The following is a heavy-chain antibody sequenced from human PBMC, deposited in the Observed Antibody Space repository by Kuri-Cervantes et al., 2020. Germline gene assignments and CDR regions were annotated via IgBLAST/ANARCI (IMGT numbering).Heavy chain of an antibody. CDR3: AREGGDSSGWYDWVFDL. CDR1: GYTFTSYG. D-gene: IGHD6-19*01. CDR2: ISAYNGNT. V-gene: IGHV1-18*01. J-gene: IGHJ2*01. Sequence: ASVKVSCKASGYTFTSYGISWVRQAPGQGLEWMGWISAYNGNTNYARKLQGRVTMTTDTSPSTAYMELRSLRSDDTAVYYCAREGGDSSGWYDWVFDLWGRGTLVTVSS.